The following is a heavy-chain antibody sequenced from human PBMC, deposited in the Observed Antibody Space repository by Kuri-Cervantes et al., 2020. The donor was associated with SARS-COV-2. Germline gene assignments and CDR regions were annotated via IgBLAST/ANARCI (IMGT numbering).Heavy chain of an antibody. CDR3: ARGPGIFGVVIIGYYYYMDV. CDR1: GYTFTSYG. V-gene: IGHV1-18*01. Sequence: ASVKVSCKASGYTFTSYGISWVRQAPGQGREWMGWISAYNGNTNYAQKLQGRVTLTTDTSTRTAYMELRSLRSDDTAVYYCARGPGIFGVVIIGYYYYMDVWGKGTTVTVSS. CDR2: ISAYNGNT. D-gene: IGHD3-3*01. J-gene: IGHJ6*03.